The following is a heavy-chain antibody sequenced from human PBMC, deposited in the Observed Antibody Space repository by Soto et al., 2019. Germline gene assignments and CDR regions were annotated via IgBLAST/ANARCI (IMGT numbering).Heavy chain of an antibody. J-gene: IGHJ4*02. D-gene: IGHD3-3*01. Sequence: PGGSMRVSRAAAGCKFITAWRSWVRKETGKGLEWVGRIKSKTDGGTPDFAAPVRGRFAISRDDSKSMVYLQMNSLKTEDTAVYYCAKYLVVLYYDFWSGYPAFDYWGQGTLVTVSS. CDR3: AKYLVVLYYDFWSGYPAFDY. CDR1: GCKFITAW. CDR2: IKSKTDGGTP. V-gene: IGHV3-15*07.